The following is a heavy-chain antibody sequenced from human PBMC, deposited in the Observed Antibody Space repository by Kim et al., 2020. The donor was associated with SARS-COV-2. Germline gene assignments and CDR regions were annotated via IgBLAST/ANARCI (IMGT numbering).Heavy chain of an antibody. D-gene: IGHD3-16*01. V-gene: IGHV3-7*03. J-gene: IGHJ4*02. Sequence: DGNEGYYVDSVSGRFTISRAKADNSFELQMNSLRADVTAVYYCARDWGDYWGQGTLVTVSS. CDR3: ARDWGDY. CDR2: DGNEG.